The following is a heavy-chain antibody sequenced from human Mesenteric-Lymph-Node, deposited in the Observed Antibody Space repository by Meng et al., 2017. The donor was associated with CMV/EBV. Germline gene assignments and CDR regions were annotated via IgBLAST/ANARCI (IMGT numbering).Heavy chain of an antibody. J-gene: IGHJ4*02. CDR1: GYTFTGYY. V-gene: IGHV1-2*02. D-gene: IGHD2-2*01. CDR3: ARGDCSSTSCYPNYFDY. Sequence: ASVKVSCKASGYTFTGYYMHWVRQAPGQGLEWMGWINPNSGGTNYAQKFQGRVTMTRDTPISTAYMELSRLRSDDTAVYYCARGDCSSTSCYPNYFDYWGQGTLVTVSS. CDR2: INPNSGGT.